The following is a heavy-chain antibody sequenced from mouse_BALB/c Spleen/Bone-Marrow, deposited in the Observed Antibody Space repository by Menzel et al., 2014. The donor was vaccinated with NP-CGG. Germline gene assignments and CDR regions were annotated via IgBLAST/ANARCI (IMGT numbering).Heavy chain of an antibody. V-gene: IGHV1-9*01. CDR2: ILPGSGST. CDR1: GYTFSSYW. D-gene: IGHD2-3*01. Sequence: VQLQESGAELMKPGASVKISCKATGYTFSSYWIEWVKQRPGHGLEWIGEILPGSGSTNYNEKFKGKATLTADTSSNTAYMQLSSLTSEDSAVYYCARRAVDGYFYAMDYWGQGTSVTVSS. CDR3: ARRAVDGYFYAMDY. J-gene: IGHJ4*01.